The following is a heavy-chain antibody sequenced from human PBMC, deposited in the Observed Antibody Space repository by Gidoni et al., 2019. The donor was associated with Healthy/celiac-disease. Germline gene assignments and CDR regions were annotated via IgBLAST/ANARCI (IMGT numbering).Heavy chain of an antibody. CDR1: GGTFSSYA. J-gene: IGHJ6*02. V-gene: IGHV1-69*01. Sequence: QVQLVQSGAEVKKPGSSVKVSCTASGGTFSSYAISWVRQAPGQGLEWMGGIIPICGTANYAQKYQGRVTITEDESTSTAYMELSSLRSEDTAVYYCARDLHWNDGGPYYYYGMDVWGQGTTVTVSS. CDR3: ARDLHWNDGGPYYYYGMDV. D-gene: IGHD1-1*01. CDR2: IIPICGTA.